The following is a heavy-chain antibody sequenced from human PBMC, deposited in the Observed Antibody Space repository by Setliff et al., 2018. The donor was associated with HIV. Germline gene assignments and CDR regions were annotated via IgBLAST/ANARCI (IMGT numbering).Heavy chain of an antibody. V-gene: IGHV4-59*02. CDR3: TLTHVGAQTHVGIPMIDNF. J-gene: IGHJ4*02. CDR2: IYYDGTT. Sequence: PSETLSLTCTVSGGSVSGYFWSWIRQPPGRGLEWIGYIYYDGTTNSNPSLKSRVTISVTTSKNQFSLKLSSVTAADTGVYFCTLTHVGAQTHVGIPMIDNFWGQGTLVTVSS. CDR1: GGSVSGYF. D-gene: IGHD3-16*02.